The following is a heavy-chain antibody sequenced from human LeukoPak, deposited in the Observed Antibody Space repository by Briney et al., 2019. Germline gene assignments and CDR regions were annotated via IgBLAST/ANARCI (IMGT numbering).Heavy chain of an antibody. CDR1: GFTFSSYS. J-gene: IGHJ5*02. V-gene: IGHV3-21*01. CDR3: ARDLRGARRIFNWFDP. CDR2: ISSSSSCI. Sequence: SGGSLRLSCAASGFTFSSYSMNWVRQAPGKGLEWVSSISSSSSCIYYADSVKGRFTISRDNAKNSLYLQMNSLRAEDTAVYYGARDLRGARRIFNWFDPWGQGTLVTVSS.